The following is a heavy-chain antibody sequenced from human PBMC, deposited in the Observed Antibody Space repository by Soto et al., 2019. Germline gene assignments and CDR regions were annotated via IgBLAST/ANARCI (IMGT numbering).Heavy chain of an antibody. D-gene: IGHD3-10*01. CDR2: ILHDGNNK. Sequence: GGSLRLSCAASGFTFSNYIMHWVRQAPGKGLKWVAMILHDGNNKYYADSVKGRFTISRDNSKNTLYLQMNSLRTEDTAIYYCARDDEDGSYCDLGYWGQGTLVTVS. V-gene: IGHV3-30-3*01. CDR1: GFTFSNYI. J-gene: IGHJ4*02. CDR3: ARDDEDGSYCDLGY.